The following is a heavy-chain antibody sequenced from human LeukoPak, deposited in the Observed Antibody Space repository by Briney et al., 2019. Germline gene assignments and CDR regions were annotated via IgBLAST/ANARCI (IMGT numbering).Heavy chain of an antibody. CDR2: INPSGGST. CDR3: ADEPMAY. Sequence: GASVKVSCKASGYTFTRNSINWVRQAPGQGLEWMGIINPSGGSTSYAQKFQGRVTMTRDMSTSTVYMELSSLRSEDTAVYYCADEPMAYWGQGTLVTVSS. CDR1: GYTFTRNS. D-gene: IGHD3-10*01. V-gene: IGHV1-46*01. J-gene: IGHJ4*02.